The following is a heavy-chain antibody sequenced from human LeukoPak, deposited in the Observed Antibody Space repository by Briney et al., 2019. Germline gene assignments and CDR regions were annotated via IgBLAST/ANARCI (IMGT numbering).Heavy chain of an antibody. V-gene: IGHV3-23*01. CDR3: AKDVGKWESLHFFDY. CDR2: ISGSGAST. J-gene: IGHJ4*02. CDR1: GFTFSSYA. D-gene: IGHD1-26*01. Sequence: GGSLRLSCAASGFTFSSYAMSWVRQAPGKGLEWISGISGSGASTYYADSVTGRFTTSRDNSRNTLYLQMNSLRGDDTAVYYCAKDVGKWESLHFFDYWGQGTLVTVSS.